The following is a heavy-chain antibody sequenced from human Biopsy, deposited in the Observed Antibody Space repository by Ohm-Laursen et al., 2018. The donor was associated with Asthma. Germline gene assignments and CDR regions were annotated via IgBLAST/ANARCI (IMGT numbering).Heavy chain of an antibody. CDR3: ARGVDRVTGLLDHFDS. Sequence: TLSLTCTVSGGSINNFYWSWIRQPPGKGLESIGHVYYSGSTNYNPSLKSRVTISIDASKNQFSLKLTSVTAADTAVYYCARGVDRVTGLLDHFDSWGQGILVTVSS. J-gene: IGHJ4*02. V-gene: IGHV4-59*01. CDR1: GGSINNFY. D-gene: IGHD2-21*02. CDR2: VYYSGST.